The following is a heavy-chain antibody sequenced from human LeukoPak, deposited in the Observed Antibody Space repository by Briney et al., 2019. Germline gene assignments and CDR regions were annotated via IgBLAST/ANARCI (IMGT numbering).Heavy chain of an antibody. Sequence: ASVKVSCKASGYTFTSYGISWVRQAPGQGLEWMGWISAYNGNTNYAQKLQGRVTMTTDTSTSTAYMELRSLRSDDTAVYYCARVVVMVGVPAAKSDRYFDLWGRGTLVTVSS. CDR2: ISAYNGNT. V-gene: IGHV1-18*01. J-gene: IGHJ2*01. CDR1: GYTFTSYG. D-gene: IGHD2-2*01. CDR3: ARVVVMVGVPAAKSDRYFDL.